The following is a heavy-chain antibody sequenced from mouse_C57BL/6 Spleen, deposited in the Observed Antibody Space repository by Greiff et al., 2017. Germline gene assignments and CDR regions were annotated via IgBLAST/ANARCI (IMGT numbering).Heavy chain of an antibody. CDR1: GFSLTSYG. V-gene: IGHV2-3*01. J-gene: IGHJ1*03. CDR3: AKGNFDV. Sequence: VQLVESGPGLVAPSQSLSITFTVSGFSLTSYGLSWVRQPPGKGLEWLGVIWGDGSTNYNSALISRMSISKDNSKSQVFLKLNSLHTDDTAAYCCAKGNFDVWGTGTTVTVSS. CDR2: IWGDGST.